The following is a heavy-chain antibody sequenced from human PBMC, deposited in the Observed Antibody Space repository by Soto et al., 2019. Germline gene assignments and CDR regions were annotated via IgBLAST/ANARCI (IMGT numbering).Heavy chain of an antibody. D-gene: IGHD3-10*01. CDR3: ARRRITRYFDL. J-gene: IGHJ2*01. Sequence: QVQLQQWGAGLLKPSETLSLTCAVYGGSFSGYYWSWIRQPPGKGLEWIGEINHSGSTNYNPSLKSRVTISVDTSKNQFSLKLSSVTAADTAVYYCARRRITRYFDLWGRGTLVTVSS. CDR1: GGSFSGYY. CDR2: INHSGST. V-gene: IGHV4-34*01.